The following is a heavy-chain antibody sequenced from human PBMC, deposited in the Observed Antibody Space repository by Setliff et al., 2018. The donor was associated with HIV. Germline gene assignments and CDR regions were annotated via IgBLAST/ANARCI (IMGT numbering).Heavy chain of an antibody. D-gene: IGHD1-26*01. V-gene: IGHV5-51*01. J-gene: IGHJ6*03. Sequence: PGESLKISCKSSGYSFSTYWIGWVRQMPGKGLELMGIIHPADSDTRYSPSFQGQITISVDKSISTAYLQWSSLKESDTAMYYCARRGRMRRYIVGAASNYYYYYMDFWGKGTTVTVSS. CDR3: ARRGRMRRYIVGAASNYYYYYMDF. CDR1: GYSFSTYW. CDR2: IHPADSDT.